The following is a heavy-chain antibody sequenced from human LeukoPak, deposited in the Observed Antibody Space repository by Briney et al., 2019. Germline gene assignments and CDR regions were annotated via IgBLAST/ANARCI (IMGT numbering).Heavy chain of an antibody. V-gene: IGHV2-70*16. J-gene: IGHJ4*02. CDR1: GGSISSGTYY. Sequence: TLSLTCTVSGGSISSGTYYWSWIRQPPGKALEWLARIDWDDDEIFNASLKTRLTISKDTSKNQVVLRMTNMDPVDTATYYCARTSGTYRGRFDYWGQGTLVTVSS. D-gene: IGHD1-26*01. CDR2: IDWDDDE. CDR3: ARTSGTYRGRFDY.